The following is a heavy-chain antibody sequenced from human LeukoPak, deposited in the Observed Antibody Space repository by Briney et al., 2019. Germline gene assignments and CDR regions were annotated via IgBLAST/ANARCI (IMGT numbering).Heavy chain of an antibody. D-gene: IGHD5-18*01. V-gene: IGHV4-39*01. Sequence: SETLSLTCTVSGGSISSSSYYWGWIRQPPGKGLEWIGSIYYSGSTYYNPSLKSRVTISVDTSKNQFSLKLISVTAADTAVYYCARQGYSYGPFDYWGQGTLVTVSS. CDR1: GGSISSSSYY. CDR2: IYYSGST. CDR3: ARQGYSYGPFDY. J-gene: IGHJ4*02.